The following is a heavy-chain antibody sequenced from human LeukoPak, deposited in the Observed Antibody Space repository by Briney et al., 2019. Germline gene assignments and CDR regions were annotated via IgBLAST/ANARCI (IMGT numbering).Heavy chain of an antibody. Sequence: PGGSLRLSCAASGFTLDDYAMHWVRQAPGKGLEGVSGISWNSGSIGYADSVKGRFTISRDNAKNSLYLQMNSLRAEDTALYYCAKVLWFGELWGGAFDIWGQGTMVTVSS. J-gene: IGHJ3*02. V-gene: IGHV3-9*01. CDR2: ISWNSGSI. CDR1: GFTLDDYA. D-gene: IGHD3-10*01. CDR3: AKVLWFGELWGGAFDI.